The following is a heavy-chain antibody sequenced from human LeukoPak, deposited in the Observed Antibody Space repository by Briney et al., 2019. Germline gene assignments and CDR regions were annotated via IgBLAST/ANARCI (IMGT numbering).Heavy chain of an antibody. CDR1: GFTFSSYE. D-gene: IGHD5-18*01. Sequence: GGSLRLSCAASGFTFSSYERNWVRQAPGKGLEWVSYISSSGSTIYYADSVKGRFTISRDNAKNSLYLQMNSLRAEDTAVYYCARDYKDTALDYWGQGTLVTVSS. CDR2: ISSSGSTI. J-gene: IGHJ4*02. V-gene: IGHV3-48*03. CDR3: ARDYKDTALDY.